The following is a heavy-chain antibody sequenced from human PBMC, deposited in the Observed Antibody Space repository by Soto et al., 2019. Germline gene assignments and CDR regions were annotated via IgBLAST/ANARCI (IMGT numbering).Heavy chain of an antibody. D-gene: IGHD1-26*01. CDR3: ARAGIVGATSGRTEDS. V-gene: IGHV1-46*01. CDR1: GYTFTSYY. J-gene: IGHJ4*02. Sequence: ASVKVSCKASGYTFTSYYMHWVRQAPGQGLEWMGIINPSGGSTSYAQKFQGRVTMTRDTSTSTVYMELSSLRSEDTAVYYCARAGIVGATSGRTEDSWGQGTLVTVS. CDR2: INPSGGST.